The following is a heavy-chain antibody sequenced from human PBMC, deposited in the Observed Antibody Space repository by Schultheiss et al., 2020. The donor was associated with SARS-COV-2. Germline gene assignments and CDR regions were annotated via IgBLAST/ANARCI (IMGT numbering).Heavy chain of an antibody. CDR1: GGSISSYY. D-gene: IGHD6-19*01. CDR3: ARDRGSGWYGYMDV. V-gene: IGHV4-59*12. CDR2: IYYSGST. J-gene: IGHJ6*03. Sequence: SETLSLTCTVSGGSISSYYWSWIRQPPGKGLEWIGYIYYSGSTNYNPSLKSRVTMSVDTSKNQFSLKLSSVTAADTAVYYCARDRGSGWYGYMDVWGKGTTVTVSS.